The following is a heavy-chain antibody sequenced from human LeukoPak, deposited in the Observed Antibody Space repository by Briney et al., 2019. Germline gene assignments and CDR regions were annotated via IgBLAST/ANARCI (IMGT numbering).Heavy chain of an antibody. Sequence: KPSETLSLTCAVYGGSFSGYYWTWIRQPPGKGLEWIGEINHSGSTNYNPSLKSRVTISVDTSKNQFSLKLSSVTAADTAVYYCARRHYYDSSGYYYYWGQGTLVTVSS. CDR2: INHSGST. CDR1: GGSFSGYY. D-gene: IGHD3-22*01. V-gene: IGHV4-34*01. CDR3: ARRHYYDSSGYYYY. J-gene: IGHJ4*02.